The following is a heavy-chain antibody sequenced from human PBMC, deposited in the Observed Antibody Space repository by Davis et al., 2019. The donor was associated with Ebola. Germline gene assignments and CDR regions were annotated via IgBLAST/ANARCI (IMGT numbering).Heavy chain of an antibody. V-gene: IGHV4-4*02. D-gene: IGHD3-10*01. CDR3: ARDATMVRGSWFDP. Sequence: SETLSLTCTVSGGSISSSNWWSWIRQPPGKGLEWLGEINHSGSTNYNPSLKSRVTISVDKSKNQFSLKLSSVTAADTAVYYCARDATMVRGSWFDPWGQGTLVTVSS. J-gene: IGHJ5*02. CDR1: GGSISSSNW. CDR2: INHSGST.